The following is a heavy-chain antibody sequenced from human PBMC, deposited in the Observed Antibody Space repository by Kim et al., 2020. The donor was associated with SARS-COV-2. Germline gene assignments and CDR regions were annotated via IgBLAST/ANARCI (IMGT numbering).Heavy chain of an antibody. V-gene: IGHV4-61*02. J-gene: IGHJ6*02. D-gene: IGHD3-10*01. CDR3: ARGPSSGYYYYGMDV. Sequence: SETLSLTCTVSGGSISSGSYYWSWIRQPAGKGLEWIGRIYTSGSTNYNPSLKSRVTISVDTSKNQFSLKLSSVTAADTAVYYCARGPSSGYYYYGMDVWGQGTTVTVSS. CDR1: GGSISSGSYY. CDR2: IYTSGST.